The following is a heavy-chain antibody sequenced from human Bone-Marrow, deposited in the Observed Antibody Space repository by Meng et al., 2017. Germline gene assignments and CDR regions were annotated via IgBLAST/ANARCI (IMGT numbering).Heavy chain of an antibody. CDR2: IGTKPKSYAA. Sequence: GESLKISCAVSGVSFSDSDIHWVRQASGKGLEWVGRIGTKPKSYAAAYAASVRGRFTIPRDDSKNTAYLQMNSLKTEDTAVYFCTIYIRGHIWGQGTMVTVSS. CDR3: TIYIRGHI. J-gene: IGHJ3*02. V-gene: IGHV3-73*01. CDR1: GVSFSDSD. D-gene: IGHD3-10*01.